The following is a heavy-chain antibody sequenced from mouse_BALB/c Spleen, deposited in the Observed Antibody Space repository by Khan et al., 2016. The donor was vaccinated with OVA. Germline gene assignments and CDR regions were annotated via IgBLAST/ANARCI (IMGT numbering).Heavy chain of an antibody. CDR2: IWSDGIT. V-gene: IGHV2-6*02. J-gene: IGHJ4*01. Sequence: QVQLQQSGPGLVAPSQSLSITCTVSGFSLTTYGVHWVRQPPGQGLEWLVVIWSDGITTYNSALKSRLSISKDNSMSQVFLKMNRLQTDDTAMYYCARGGFYAMDYWGQGTSVTVSS. CDR1: GFSLTTYG. CDR3: ARGGFYAMDY.